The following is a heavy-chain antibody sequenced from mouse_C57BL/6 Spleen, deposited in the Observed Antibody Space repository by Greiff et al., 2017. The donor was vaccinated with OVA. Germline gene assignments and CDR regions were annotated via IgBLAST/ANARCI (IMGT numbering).Heavy chain of an antibody. D-gene: IGHD1-1*01. V-gene: IGHV5-17*01. CDR2: ISSGSSTI. Sequence: EVQLVESGGGLVKPGGSLKLSCAASGFTFSDYGMHWVRQAPEKGLEWVAYISSGSSTIYYADTVKGRFTISRDNAKNTLFLQMTSLRSEDAAMYDCARGDYYGSSWYFDVWGTGTTVTVSS. J-gene: IGHJ1*03. CDR3: ARGDYYGSSWYFDV. CDR1: GFTFSDYG.